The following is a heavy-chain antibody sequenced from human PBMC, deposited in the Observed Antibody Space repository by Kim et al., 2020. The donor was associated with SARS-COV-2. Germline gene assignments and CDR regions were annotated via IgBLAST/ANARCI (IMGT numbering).Heavy chain of an antibody. D-gene: IGHD3-10*01. CDR2: ISYDGSNK. CDR1: GFTFSSYA. J-gene: IGHJ4*02. V-gene: IGHV3-30*04. CDR3: AREGSITMVRGVRDCFDY. Sequence: GGSLRLSCAASGFTFSSYAMHWVRQAPGKGLEWVAVISYDGSNKYYADSVKGRFTISRDNSKNTLYLQMNSLRAEDTAVYYCAREGSITMVRGVRDCFDYWGQGTLVTVSS.